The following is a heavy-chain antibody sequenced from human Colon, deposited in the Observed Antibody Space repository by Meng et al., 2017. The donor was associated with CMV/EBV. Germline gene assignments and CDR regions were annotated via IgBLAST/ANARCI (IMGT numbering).Heavy chain of an antibody. CDR1: GFTFSSYW. V-gene: IGHV3-74*01. D-gene: IGHD3-16*01. CDR3: AQGLSASQYYFDS. Sequence: GGSLRLSCAASGFTFSSYWMHWVRQAPGKGLVWVSRINSDGSSTSYADSVKGRFTISRDNSKNTLFLQMNSLRVEDTAVYYCAQGLSASQYYFDSWGQGTLVTVSS. J-gene: IGHJ4*02. CDR2: INSDGSST.